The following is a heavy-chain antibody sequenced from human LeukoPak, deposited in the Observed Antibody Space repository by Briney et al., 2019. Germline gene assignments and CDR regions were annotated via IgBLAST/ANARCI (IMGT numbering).Heavy chain of an antibody. V-gene: IGHV3-7*03. CDR3: ARDWFDGDYDRFDY. D-gene: IGHD4-17*01. CDR1: GFTFSSYW. Sequence: GGSLRLSCAVSGFTFSSYWMSWFRQAPGKGLEWVANINQDGSRKFSVDSVKGRFTISRDNAKNSLSLQMNSLRVEDTAVYYCARDWFDGDYDRFDYWGQGTLVTVSS. CDR2: INQDGSRK. J-gene: IGHJ4*02.